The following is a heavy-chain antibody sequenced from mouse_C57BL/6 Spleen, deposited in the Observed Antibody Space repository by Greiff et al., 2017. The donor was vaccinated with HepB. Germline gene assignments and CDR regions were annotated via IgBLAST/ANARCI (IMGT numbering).Heavy chain of an antibody. J-gene: IGHJ1*03. D-gene: IGHD2-3*01. Sequence: EVNLVESGEGLVKPGGSLKLSCAASGFTFSSYAMSWVRQTPEKRLEWVAYISSGGDYIYYADTVKGRFTISRDNARNTLYLQMSSLKSEDTAMYYCTRAPRSPLICDGYYGYFDGWGTGTTVTVSS. CDR2: ISSGGDYI. V-gene: IGHV5-9-1*02. CDR1: GFTFSSYA. CDR3: TRAPRSPLICDGYYGYFDG.